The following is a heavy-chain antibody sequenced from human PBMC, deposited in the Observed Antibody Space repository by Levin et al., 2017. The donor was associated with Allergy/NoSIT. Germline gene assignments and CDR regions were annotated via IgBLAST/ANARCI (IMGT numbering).Heavy chain of an antibody. D-gene: IGHD3-22*01. CDR3: ARYAHPDDYYDSSGYQPLPYYFDY. Sequence: SETLSLTCTVSGGSISSGGYYWSWIRQHPGKGLEWIGYIYYSGSTYYNPSLKSRVTISVDTSKNQFSLKLSSVTAADTAVYYCARYAHPDDYYDSSGYQPLPYYFDYWGQGTLVTVSS. V-gene: IGHV4-31*03. CDR1: GGSISSGGYY. CDR2: IYYSGST. J-gene: IGHJ4*02.